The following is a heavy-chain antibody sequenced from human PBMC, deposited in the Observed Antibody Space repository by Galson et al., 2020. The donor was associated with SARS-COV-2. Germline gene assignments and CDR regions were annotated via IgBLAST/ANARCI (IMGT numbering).Heavy chain of an antibody. D-gene: IGHD1-26*01. CDR3: ARSFSGGYSHAFDI. CDR1: GFTFSSYA. J-gene: IGHJ3*02. CDR2: ISYDGSNK. Sequence: GSLRLSCAASGFTFSSYAMHWVRQAPGKGLEWVAVISYDGSNKYYADSVKGRFTISRDNSKNTLYLQMNSLRAEDTAVYYCARSFSGGYSHAFDIWGQGTVVTVSS. V-gene: IGHV3-30*01.